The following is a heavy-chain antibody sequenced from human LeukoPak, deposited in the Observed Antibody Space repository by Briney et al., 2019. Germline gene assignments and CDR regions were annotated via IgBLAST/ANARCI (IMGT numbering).Heavy chain of an antibody. CDR3: VRTPPNWGADY. Sequence: ASVTVSCTASGYTFTGYDINWVRQATGQGLEWMGWMSPNSGNTGYAQKFQGRVTMTRNTAISTAYMELSSLRSEDTAVYYCVRTPPNWGADYWGQGTLVTVSS. D-gene: IGHD7-27*01. V-gene: IGHV1-8*01. CDR1: GYTFTGYD. CDR2: MSPNSGNT. J-gene: IGHJ4*02.